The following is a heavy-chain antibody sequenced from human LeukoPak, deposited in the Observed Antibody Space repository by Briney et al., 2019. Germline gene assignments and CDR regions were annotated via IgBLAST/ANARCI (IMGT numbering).Heavy chain of an antibody. Sequence: ASVKVSCKASGYTFTGYYMHWVRQAPGQGLEWMGWINPNSGGTNYAQKFQGRVTTTRDTSISTAYMELSRLRSDDTAVYYCARDLEVVPAAISDYYYMDVWGKGTTVTVSS. D-gene: IGHD2-2*01. CDR3: ARDLEVVPAAISDYYYMDV. J-gene: IGHJ6*03. CDR2: INPNSGGT. V-gene: IGHV1-2*02. CDR1: GYTFTGYY.